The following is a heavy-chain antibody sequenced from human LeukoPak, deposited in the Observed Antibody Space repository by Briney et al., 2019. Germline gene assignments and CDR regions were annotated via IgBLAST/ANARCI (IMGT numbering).Heavy chain of an antibody. CDR3: ARGPQGILYYFDY. CDR2: MNPNSGNT. J-gene: IGHJ4*02. Sequence: ASVKVSCKASGYTFTGYYMHWVRQATGQGLEWMGRMNPNSGNTGYAQKFQGRVTMTRNTSISTAYMELSSLRSEDTAVYYCARGPQGILYYFDYWGQGTLVTVSS. CDR1: GYTFTGYY. D-gene: IGHD2/OR15-2a*01. V-gene: IGHV1-8*02.